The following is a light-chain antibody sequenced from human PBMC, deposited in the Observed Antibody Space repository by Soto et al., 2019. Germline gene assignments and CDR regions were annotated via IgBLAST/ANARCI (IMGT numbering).Light chain of an antibody. CDR1: SSDVGTYNY. CDR2: DVT. Sequence: QSALTQPRSVSGSPGQSVTISCTGTSSDVGTYNYVSWYQQYPGKAPKLMIYDVTKRPSGVSDRFSGSKSGNTASLTISGLQAEDEADYYCCSYAGSYTEVFGGGTKLTVL. J-gene: IGLJ2*01. CDR3: CSYAGSYTEV. V-gene: IGLV2-11*01.